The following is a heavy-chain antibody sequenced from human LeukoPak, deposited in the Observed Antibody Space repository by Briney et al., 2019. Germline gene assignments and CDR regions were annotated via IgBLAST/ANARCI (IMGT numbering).Heavy chain of an antibody. CDR2: IYRDGTI. D-gene: IGHD3-10*01. Sequence: PGGSLRLSCAASGFTVSGNYMSWVRQAPGKGLEWVSVIYRDGTIHYADSVKGRSTISRDNSKNTLYLQVNSLRAEDTAVYYCAKDWHQYRSGCDHWGQGTLVTVSS. J-gene: IGHJ4*02. V-gene: IGHV3-53*01. CDR3: AKDWHQYRSGCDH. CDR1: GFTVSGNY.